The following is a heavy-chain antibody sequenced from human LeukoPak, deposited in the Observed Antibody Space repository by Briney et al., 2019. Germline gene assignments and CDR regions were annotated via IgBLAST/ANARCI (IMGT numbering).Heavy chain of an antibody. Sequence: ASVKVSCKASGYTFTSYYMHWVRQAPGQGLEWMGIINPSGGSTSYAQKFQGRVTMTRDTSTSTVYMELSSLRSEDTAVYYCARGSCGGDCYGGNDAFDIWGQGTMVTVSS. CDR1: GYTFTSYY. CDR3: ARGSCGGDCYGGNDAFDI. V-gene: IGHV1-46*01. CDR2: INPSGGST. J-gene: IGHJ3*02. D-gene: IGHD2-21*02.